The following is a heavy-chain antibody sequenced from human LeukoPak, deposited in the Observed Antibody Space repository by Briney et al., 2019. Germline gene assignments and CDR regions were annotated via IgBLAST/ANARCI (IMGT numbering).Heavy chain of an antibody. Sequence: SETLSLTCTVSGGSISSYYWSWIRQPPGKGLEWIGYIYYSRSTNYNPSLKSRVTISVDTSKNQFSLKLSSVTAADTAVYYCARGRYYYGSGSYFVLDYWGQGTLVTVSS. CDR3: ARGRYYYGSGSYFVLDY. CDR1: GGSISSYY. CDR2: IYYSRST. V-gene: IGHV4-59*01. D-gene: IGHD3-10*01. J-gene: IGHJ4*02.